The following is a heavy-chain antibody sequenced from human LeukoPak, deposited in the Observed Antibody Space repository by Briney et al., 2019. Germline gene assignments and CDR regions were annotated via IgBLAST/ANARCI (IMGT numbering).Heavy chain of an antibody. Sequence: GGSLRLSCAASGFTFSSSGMHWVRQTPGKGLEWVAFIRYDGSDKSYADSVKGRFTISRDNSKNTVNLQIYSLRAEDTAVYYCAKTRNGAYDIWGQGTMVTVSS. V-gene: IGHV3-30*02. D-gene: IGHD1-1*01. J-gene: IGHJ3*02. CDR2: IRYDGSDK. CDR3: AKTRNGAYDI. CDR1: GFTFSSSG.